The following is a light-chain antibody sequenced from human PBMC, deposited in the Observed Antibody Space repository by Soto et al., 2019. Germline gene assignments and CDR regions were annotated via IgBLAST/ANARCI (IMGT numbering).Light chain of an antibody. CDR2: EVS. J-gene: IGLJ1*01. Sequence: QSVLTQPASVSGSPGQSITISCTGTSSDIGGYNYVSWYQQHPGKAPKLIIFEVSDRPSGVSNRFSGSKSGNTASLTISGLQAEDEADYYCGSYTSIITFYVFGTGTKVTVL. CDR1: SSDIGGYNY. CDR3: GSYTSIITFYV. V-gene: IGLV2-14*01.